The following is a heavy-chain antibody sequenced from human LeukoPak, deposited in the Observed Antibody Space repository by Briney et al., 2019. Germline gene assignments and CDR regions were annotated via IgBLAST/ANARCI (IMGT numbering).Heavy chain of an antibody. Sequence: GGSLRLSCAASGFTFDDYGMSWVRQAPGKGLEWVSGIDWNGGSTGYADSVKGRFTISRDNSKNTLYLQMNSLRAEDTAVYYCARDYGWQGGYYYYMDVWGKGTTVTVSS. J-gene: IGHJ6*03. D-gene: IGHD2-15*01. CDR3: ARDYGWQGGYYYYMDV. CDR2: IDWNGGST. V-gene: IGHV3-20*04. CDR1: GFTFDDYG.